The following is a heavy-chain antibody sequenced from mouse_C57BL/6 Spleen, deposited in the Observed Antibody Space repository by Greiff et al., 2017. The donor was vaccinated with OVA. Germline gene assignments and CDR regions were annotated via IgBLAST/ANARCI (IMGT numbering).Heavy chain of an antibody. CDR3: ARGGNYYGSTYGGFDY. Sequence: QVQLQQSGAELMKPGASVKLSCKATGYTFTGYWIEWVKQRPGHGLEWIGEILPGSGSTNYNEKFKGKATFTADTSSNTAYMQLSSLTTEDSAIYYCARGGNYYGSTYGGFDYWGQGTTLTVSS. CDR1: GYTFTGYW. V-gene: IGHV1-9*01. CDR2: ILPGSGST. D-gene: IGHD1-1*01. J-gene: IGHJ2*01.